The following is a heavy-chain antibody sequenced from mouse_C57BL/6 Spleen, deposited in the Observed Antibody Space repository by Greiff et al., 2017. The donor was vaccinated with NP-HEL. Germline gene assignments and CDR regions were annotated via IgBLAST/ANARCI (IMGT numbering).Heavy chain of an antibody. CDR3: TTYDGYPGDYAMDY. CDR1: GFNIKDDY. D-gene: IGHD2-3*01. J-gene: IGHJ4*01. CDR2: IDPENGDT. V-gene: IGHV14-4*01. Sequence: EVQLQQSGAELVRPGASVKLSCTASGFNIKDDYMHWVKQRPEQGLEWIGWIDPENGDTEYASKFQGKATITADTSSNTAYLQLSSLTSEDTAVYYCTTYDGYPGDYAMDYWGQGTSVTVSS.